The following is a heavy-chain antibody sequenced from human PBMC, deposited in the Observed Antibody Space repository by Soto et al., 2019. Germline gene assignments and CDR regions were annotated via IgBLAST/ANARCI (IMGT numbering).Heavy chain of an antibody. Sequence: QVQLVESGGGVVQPGRSLRLSCAASGFTFSSYGMHWVRQAPGKGLEWVAVIWHDGSNKYYADSVKGRFTISRDNSKNKLYLQMNSLRAEDTAVYYGVTVTFDYWGQGTLVTVSS. CDR1: GFTFSSYG. CDR3: VTVTFDY. CDR2: IWHDGSNK. D-gene: IGHD4-17*01. V-gene: IGHV3-33*01. J-gene: IGHJ4*02.